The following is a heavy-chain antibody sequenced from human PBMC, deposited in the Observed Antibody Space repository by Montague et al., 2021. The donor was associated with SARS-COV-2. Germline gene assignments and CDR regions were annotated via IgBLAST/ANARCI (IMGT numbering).Heavy chain of an antibody. Sequence: LVKPTQTLTLTCTFSGFSLSTSGMCVSWIRQPPGKGLEWIGSIYYSGSTYYNPSLKSRVTISVDTSKNQFSLKLSSVTAADTAVYYCARHERQWLRLYPYYFDXWGQGTLVTVSS. V-gene: IGHV4-39*01. CDR1: GFSLSTSGMC. J-gene: IGHJ4*02. CDR3: ARHERQWLRLYPYYFDX. D-gene: IGHD5-12*01. CDR2: IYYSGST.